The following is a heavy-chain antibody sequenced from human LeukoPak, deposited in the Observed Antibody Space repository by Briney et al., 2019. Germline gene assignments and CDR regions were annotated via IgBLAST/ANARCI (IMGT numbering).Heavy chain of an antibody. V-gene: IGHV1-2*02. Sequence: ASVKVSCKASGYTFTGYYMHWVRQAPGQGLEWMGWINPNSGGTNYAQKFQGRVTMTRDTSISTAYMELSRLRSDDTAVYYCARDFLGQLATDPIGDYWGQGTLVTVSS. CDR1: GYTFTGYY. CDR2: INPNSGGT. D-gene: IGHD6-6*01. J-gene: IGHJ4*02. CDR3: ARDFLGQLATDPIGDY.